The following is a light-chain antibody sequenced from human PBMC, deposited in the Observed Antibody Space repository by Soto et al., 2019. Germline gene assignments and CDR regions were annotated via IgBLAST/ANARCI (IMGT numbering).Light chain of an antibody. J-gene: IGLJ1*01. CDR1: YSDVGSDNH. V-gene: IGLV2-18*02. CDR2: EVN. Sequence: QSALTQPPSVSGSPGQSVTISCTGTYSDVGSDNHVSWYQQPPGSAPKLMIYEVNSRPWGVPDRFSGSRSGNTASLTISGLQADDEADYYCASYTTSITYVFGSGTKSPS. CDR3: ASYTTSITYV.